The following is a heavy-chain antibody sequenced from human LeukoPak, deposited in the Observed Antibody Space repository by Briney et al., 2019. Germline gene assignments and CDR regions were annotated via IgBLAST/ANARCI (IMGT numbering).Heavy chain of an antibody. V-gene: IGHV4-4*02. CDR2: VHLDGRT. CDR1: GGSVTSTNW. CDR3: AREGGFYRPLDY. D-gene: IGHD6-25*01. Sequence: SETLSLTCDVSGGSVTSTNWWTWFRQPPGKGLEWIGEVHLDGRTNYNPSLKSRLVMSADLPENHISLKLTSVSAADTAVYYCAREGGFYRPLDYSGQGTLVTVSS. J-gene: IGHJ4*02.